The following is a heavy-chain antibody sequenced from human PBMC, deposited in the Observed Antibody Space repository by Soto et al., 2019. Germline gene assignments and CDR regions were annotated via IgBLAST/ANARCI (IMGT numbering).Heavy chain of an antibody. Sequence: GGSLRLSCAACGCTFSNAWMSWVRQAPGKWLERVGRIKSKTDGGTTDYAAPVKGRFTISRDDSKNTLYLQMNSLKTEDTAVYYCTTDCHYIVVVPAATEDYYYYYMDVWGKGTTVTVSS. V-gene: IGHV3-15*01. J-gene: IGHJ6*03. CDR2: IKSKTDGGTT. D-gene: IGHD2-2*01. CDR3: TTDCHYIVVVPAATEDYYYYYMDV. CDR1: GCTFSNAW.